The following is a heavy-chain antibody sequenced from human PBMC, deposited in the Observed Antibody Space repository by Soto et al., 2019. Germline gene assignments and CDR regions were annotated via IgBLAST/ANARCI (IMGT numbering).Heavy chain of an antibody. V-gene: IGHV3-13*01. CDR3: ARGRKDQGRRGYCSGGSCYSFAFDI. CDR2: IGTAGAT. J-gene: IGHJ3*02. CDR1: GFTFSSYD. Sequence: EVQLVESGGGLVQPGGSLRLSCAASGFTFSSYDMHWVRQATGKGLEWVSAIGTAGATYYPGSVKGRFTISRENAKTSLYLQMNSLRAGDTAVYYCARGRKDQGRRGYCSGGSCYSFAFDIWGQGTMVTVSS. D-gene: IGHD2-15*01.